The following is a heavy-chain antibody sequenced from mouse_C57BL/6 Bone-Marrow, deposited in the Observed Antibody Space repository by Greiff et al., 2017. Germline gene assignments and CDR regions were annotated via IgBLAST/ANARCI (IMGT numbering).Heavy chain of an antibody. D-gene: IGHD1-1*01. J-gene: IGHJ1*03. CDR3: ARWDYGSSSSYWYFDV. CDR2: INPYNGGT. CDR1: GYTFTDYY. V-gene: IGHV1-19*01. Sequence: VQLQQSGPVLVKPGASVKMSCKASGYTFTDYYMNWVKQSHGKSLEWIGVINPYNGGTSYNQKFKGKATLTVDKSSSTAYMELNSLTSEDSAVYYGARWDYGSSSSYWYFDVWGTGTTVTVSA.